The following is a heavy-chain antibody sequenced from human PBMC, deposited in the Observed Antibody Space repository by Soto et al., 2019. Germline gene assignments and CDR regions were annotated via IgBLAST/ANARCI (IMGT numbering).Heavy chain of an antibody. CDR1: GGSISSSSYY. CDR2: IYYSGST. J-gene: IGHJ6*03. Sequence: SETLSLTCTVSGGSISSSSYYWCWIRHPPGKGLEWIGSIYYSGSTYYNPSLKSRVAISLDTSKNHFSLKLSSVTAADTAVYYCARQPDSCSGGSCYSLSYYYYYMDIWGKGTTVTVSS. V-gene: IGHV4-39*01. CDR3: ARQPDSCSGGSCYSLSYYYYYMDI. D-gene: IGHD2-15*01.